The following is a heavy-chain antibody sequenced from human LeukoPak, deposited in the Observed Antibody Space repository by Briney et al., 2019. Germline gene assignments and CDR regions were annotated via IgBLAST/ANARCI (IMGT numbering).Heavy chain of an antibody. V-gene: IGHV4-34*01. CDR1: GGSFSGYY. CDR3: ARGNGYNSAPLGY. Sequence: SETLSLTCAVYGGSFSGYYWSWIRQPPGKGLEWIGEINHSGSTNYNPSLKSRVTISVDTSKNQFSLKLSFVTAADTAVYYCARGNGYNSAPLGYWGQGTLVTVSS. CDR2: INHSGST. D-gene: IGHD5-24*01. J-gene: IGHJ4*02.